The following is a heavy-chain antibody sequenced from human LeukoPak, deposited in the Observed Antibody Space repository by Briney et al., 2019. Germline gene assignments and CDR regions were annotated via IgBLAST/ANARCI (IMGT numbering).Heavy chain of an antibody. CDR2: IYSGGST. V-gene: IGHV3-53*01. J-gene: IGHJ4*02. CDR3: ARAGPIDY. Sequence: GGSLRLSCTASVFIVSSRYMSWVRQAPGKGLERVSDIYSGGSTYYAASVEGRFTISRDNSKNTVYLQMNSLRVEDTAVYYCARAGPIDYWGQGTLVTVSS. CDR1: VFIVSSRY.